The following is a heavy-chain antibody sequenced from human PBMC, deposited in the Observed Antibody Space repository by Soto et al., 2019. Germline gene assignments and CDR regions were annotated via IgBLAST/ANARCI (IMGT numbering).Heavy chain of an antibody. V-gene: IGHV4-59*12. CDR1: GGSMNYYY. CDR2: VYYSGTT. J-gene: IGHJ4*02. Sequence: SETPSLTCTVSGGSMNYYYWSWIRQSPGKGLEWIGYVYYSGTTYYSPSLQSRVTISIDNSKNTLYLQMNSLRAEDTAVYYCATAPGPRRIDCWGQGTLVTVSS. CDR3: ATAPGPRRIDC.